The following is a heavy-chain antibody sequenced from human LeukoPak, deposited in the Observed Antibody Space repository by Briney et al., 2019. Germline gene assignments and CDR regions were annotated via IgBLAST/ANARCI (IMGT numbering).Heavy chain of an antibody. J-gene: IGHJ4*02. V-gene: IGHV5-51*01. Sequence: GESLKISCRGSPYSFTTYWIVWVRQMPGKGLEWMGIIYPHDSDTRYSPSFLGQVTISADRSINTAYLQWTSLKASDTAIYYCAGLHSSSSGPVDYWGQGTLVSVSS. CDR1: PYSFTTYW. D-gene: IGHD6-6*01. CDR2: IYPHDSDT. CDR3: AGLHSSSSGPVDY.